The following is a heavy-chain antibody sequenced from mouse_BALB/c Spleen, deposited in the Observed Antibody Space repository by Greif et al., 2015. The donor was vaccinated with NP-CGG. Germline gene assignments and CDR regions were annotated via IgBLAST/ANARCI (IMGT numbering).Heavy chain of an antibody. D-gene: IGHD1-1*01. CDR2: IDPANGNT. V-gene: IGHV14-3*02. CDR3: ARGPIITTVVATNAMDY. J-gene: IGHJ4*01. CDR1: GFNIKDTY. Sequence: VQLQQSGAELVKPGASVKLSCTASGFNIKDTYMHWVKQRPEQGLEWIGRIDPANGNTKYDPKFQGKATITADTSSNTPHLQLSSLTSEDTAVYYCARGPIITTVVATNAMDYWGQGTSVTVSS.